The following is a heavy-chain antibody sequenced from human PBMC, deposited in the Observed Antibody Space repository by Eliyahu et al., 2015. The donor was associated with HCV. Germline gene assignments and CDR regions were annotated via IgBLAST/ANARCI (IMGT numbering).Heavy chain of an antibody. CDR2: ISWNSGSI. Sequence: EVQLVESGGGLVQPGRSLRLSCAAXGFTFDDYAMHWVRQAPGKGLEWVSGISWNSGSIGYADSVKGRFTISRDNAKNSLYLQMNSLRAEDTALYYCAKDIGHEWTIWGQGTLVTVSS. D-gene: IGHD2-8*01. V-gene: IGHV3-9*01. J-gene: IGHJ4*02. CDR1: GFTFDDYA. CDR3: AKDIGHEWTI.